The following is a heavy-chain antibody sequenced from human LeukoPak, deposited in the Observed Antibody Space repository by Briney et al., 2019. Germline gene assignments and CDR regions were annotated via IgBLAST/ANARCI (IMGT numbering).Heavy chain of an antibody. CDR3: AKDLDDSLGY. V-gene: IGHV3-30*02. D-gene: IGHD3-3*01. CDR2: IRYDGSNK. CDR1: GFTFSSNG. J-gene: IGHJ4*02. Sequence: PGGSLRLSCGASGFTFSSNGMHWVRKATGKGLERVAFIRYDGSNKYYADSVKGRFTISRDNSKNTLYLQMNSLRAEDTAVYYCAKDLDDSLGYWGQGTLVTVSS.